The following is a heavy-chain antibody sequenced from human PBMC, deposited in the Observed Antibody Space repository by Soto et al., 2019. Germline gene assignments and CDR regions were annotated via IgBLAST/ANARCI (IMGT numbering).Heavy chain of an antibody. D-gene: IGHD1-26*01. Sequence: DVQLLESGGGLVQPGGSLRLSCAASGFTFSDYAVSWVRQAPGKGLEWVSAVGGSVGGTYYADSVKGRFTVSRDNSRNTLYLQMNSLRAEDTAVYYCANDLGSGDYYHYGMDVWGQGTTVTVSS. CDR1: GFTFSDYA. CDR2: VGGSVGGT. CDR3: ANDLGSGDYYHYGMDV. J-gene: IGHJ6*02. V-gene: IGHV3-23*01.